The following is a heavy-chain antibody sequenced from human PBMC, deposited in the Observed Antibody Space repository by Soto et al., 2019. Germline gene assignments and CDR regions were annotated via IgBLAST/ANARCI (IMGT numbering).Heavy chain of an antibody. Sequence: GASVKVSCKASGYTFTSYAMHWVRQAPGQRLEWMGWINAGNGNTKYSQKFQGRVTITRDTSASTAYMELSSLRSEDTAVYYCAREKGVLRYFDWHYFDYWGQGTLVTVSS. CDR1: GYTFTSYA. V-gene: IGHV1-3*01. CDR2: INAGNGNT. CDR3: AREKGVLRYFDWHYFDY. J-gene: IGHJ4*02. D-gene: IGHD3-9*01.